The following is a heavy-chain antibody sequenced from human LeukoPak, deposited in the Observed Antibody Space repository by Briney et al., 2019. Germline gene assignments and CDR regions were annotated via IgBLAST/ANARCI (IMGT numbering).Heavy chain of an antibody. J-gene: IGHJ3*02. CDR2: IYYSGST. Sequence: SETLSLTCTVSGGSISSGGYYWSWIRQHPGKGPEWIGYIYYSGSTYYNPSLKSRVTISVDTSKNQFSLKLSSVTAADTAVYYCARYGGSYGSGSYCLAAFDIWGQGTMVTVSS. D-gene: IGHD3-10*01. CDR3: ARYGGSYGSGSYCLAAFDI. V-gene: IGHV4-31*03. CDR1: GGSISSGGYY.